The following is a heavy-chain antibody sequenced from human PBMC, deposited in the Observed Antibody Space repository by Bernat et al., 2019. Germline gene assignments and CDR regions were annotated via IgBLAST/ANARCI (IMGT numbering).Heavy chain of an antibody. CDR2: IYSGGST. Sequence: EVQLVESGGGLVQPGGSLRLSCAASGFTVSSNYMSWVRQAPGKGLEWVSVIYSGGSTYYADSVKGRFTISRDNSKNTLYLQMNSLRAEDTAVYYCARDSVDSSSWGYYYYGMDVWGQGTTVTVSS. J-gene: IGHJ6*02. CDR3: ARDSVDSSSWGYYYYGMDV. V-gene: IGHV3-66*01. D-gene: IGHD6-13*01. CDR1: GFTVSSNY.